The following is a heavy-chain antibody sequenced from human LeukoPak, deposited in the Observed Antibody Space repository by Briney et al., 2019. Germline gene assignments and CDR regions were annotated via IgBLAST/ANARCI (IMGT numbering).Heavy chain of an antibody. V-gene: IGHV4-4*07. D-gene: IGHD2-2*02. J-gene: IGHJ3*01. CDR3: AWAIGVYAFDV. Sequence: SETLSLTCTVSGGSIGNFYWSWIRQPAGKGLEWIGRLNNGGDTNYSPSLRSRVTISVDTSKNHFSLILSSVTVADTAIYYCAWAIGVYAFDVWGQGTMVTVSS. CDR1: GGSIGNFY. CDR2: LNNGGDT.